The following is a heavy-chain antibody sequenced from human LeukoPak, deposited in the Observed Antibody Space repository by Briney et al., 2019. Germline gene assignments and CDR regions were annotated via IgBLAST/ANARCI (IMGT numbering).Heavy chain of an antibody. V-gene: IGHV3-21*01. J-gene: IGHJ4*02. CDR2: ISTSSSYI. D-gene: IGHD4-17*01. CDR1: GFTFNGYS. CDR3: ARNRGDPSYFDY. Sequence: KPGGSLRLSCTASGFTFNGYSMNWARQAPGKGLEWVSSISTSSSYIYYADSVKGRFTISRNNPKNSLYLQMNSLRAEDTAVYYCARNRGDPSYFDYWGQGTLVTVSS.